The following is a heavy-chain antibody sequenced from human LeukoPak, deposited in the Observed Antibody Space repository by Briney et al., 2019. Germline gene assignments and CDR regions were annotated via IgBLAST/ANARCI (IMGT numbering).Heavy chain of an antibody. V-gene: IGHV3-7*01. Sequence: GGSLRLSCAASGFTFSSFGMSWVRQAPGKGLEWVANIKQDGSEKYYVDSVKGRFTISRDNAKNSLYLQMNSLRAEDTALYYCVYGGSYYVAWGQGTLVTVSS. CDR2: IKQDGSEK. CDR1: GFTFSSFG. D-gene: IGHD1-26*01. J-gene: IGHJ5*02. CDR3: VYGGSYYVA.